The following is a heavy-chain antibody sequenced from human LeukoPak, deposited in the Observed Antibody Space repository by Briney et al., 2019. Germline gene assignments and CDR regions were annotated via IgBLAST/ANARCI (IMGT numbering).Heavy chain of an antibody. CDR1: GFTFSSYW. D-gene: IGHD4-11*01. Sequence: PGGSLRLSCAASGFTFSSYWMHWVRQAPGKGLVWVSRINSDGRSTSYADSVTGRFTISRDNAENTLYLQMNSLRAEDTAVYYCARGPRVTNNWFDPWGQGTLVTVSS. J-gene: IGHJ5*02. V-gene: IGHV3-74*01. CDR2: INSDGRST. CDR3: ARGPRVTNNWFDP.